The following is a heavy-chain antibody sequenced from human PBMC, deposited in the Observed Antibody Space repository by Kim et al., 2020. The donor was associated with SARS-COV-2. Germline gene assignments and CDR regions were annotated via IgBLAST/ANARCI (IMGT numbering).Heavy chain of an antibody. CDR1: GFSLSTNGVG. Sequence: SGPTLVKPTQTLTLTCTFSGFSLSTNGVGVGWIRQPPGRALEWLALMYWDGNTHYSPSLKSRLTITKDTSQNQVVLTMTNMDPVDTATYYCARRRVAARPFYFDYWGQGTLVTVSS. J-gene: IGHJ4*02. CDR3: ARRRVAARPFYFDY. CDR2: MYWDGNT. V-gene: IGHV2-5*02. D-gene: IGHD6-6*01.